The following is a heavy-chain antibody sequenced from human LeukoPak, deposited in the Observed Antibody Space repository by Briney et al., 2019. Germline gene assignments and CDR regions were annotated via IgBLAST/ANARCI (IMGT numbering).Heavy chain of an antibody. V-gene: IGHV1-2*02. CDR1: GNTFTGYY. Sequence: GASVKVSRKASGNTFTGYYMHWVRQAPGQGLEWMGWIIPNSGGTKYSQKFQGRVIMTRDTSISTAYMELSRLSSDDTAVYYCARDQDSWRNGFDIWGQGTMVTVSS. CDR3: ARDQDSWRNGFDI. D-gene: IGHD3-3*01. CDR2: IIPNSGGT. J-gene: IGHJ3*02.